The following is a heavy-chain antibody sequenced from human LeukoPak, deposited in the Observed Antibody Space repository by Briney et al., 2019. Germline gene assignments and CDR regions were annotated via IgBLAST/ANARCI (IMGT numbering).Heavy chain of an antibody. J-gene: IGHJ4*02. D-gene: IGHD3-22*01. CDR2: ISGGGGST. Sequence: GGSLRLSCAASGFTFSSYAMSWVRQAPGKGLEWVSAISGGGGSTYYADSVKGRFTISRDNSKNTLYLQMNSLRAEDTAVYYCAKNSGYYQQTRDYWGQGTLVTVSS. V-gene: IGHV3-23*01. CDR1: GFTFSSYA. CDR3: AKNSGYYQQTRDY.